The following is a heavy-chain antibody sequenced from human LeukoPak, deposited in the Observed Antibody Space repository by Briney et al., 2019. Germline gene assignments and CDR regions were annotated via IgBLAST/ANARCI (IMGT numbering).Heavy chain of an antibody. D-gene: IGHD4-23*01. CDR3: ARGRLRWRYFDY. J-gene: IGHJ4*02. CDR2: IWYDGSNK. V-gene: IGHV3-33*01. CDR1: GFTFSSYG. Sequence: GGSLRLSCAASGFTFSSYGMHWVRQAPGKGLEWVAVIWYDGSNKYYADSVKGRFTISRDNSKNTLYLQMNSLRAEDTAVYYCARGRLRWRYFDYWGQGTLVTVSS.